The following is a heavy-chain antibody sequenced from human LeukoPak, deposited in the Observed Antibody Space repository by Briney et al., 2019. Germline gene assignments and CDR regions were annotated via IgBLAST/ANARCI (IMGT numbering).Heavy chain of an antibody. CDR1: GGSISSGGDY. D-gene: IGHD5-24*01. J-gene: IGHJ3*02. CDR2: IFSTGDT. CDR3: ARGPGATTSEAFDI. Sequence: SQTPPLTCSVSGGSISSGGDYWTWIRQPAGKGLEWIGRIFSTGDTNYNPSLKSRVTISVDTSKNQFSLKLNSVTAADTAVYYCARGPGATTSEAFDIWGQGTKVTVSS. V-gene: IGHV4-61*02.